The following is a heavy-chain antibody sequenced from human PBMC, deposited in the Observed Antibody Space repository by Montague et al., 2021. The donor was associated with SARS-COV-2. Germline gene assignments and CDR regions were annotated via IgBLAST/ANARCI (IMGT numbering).Heavy chain of an antibody. CDR3: ASLDRNWFDS. Sequence: SETLSLTCSVSGGSTSNYYWTWIRQSPGKGLQWIGYIFYTGSKKFNPSLKTRVSMSLDASKNHFSLRLSAVTAADAAVYYCASLDRNWFDSWGQGTLATVSS. CDR1: GGSTSNYY. D-gene: IGHD1-14*01. CDR2: IFYTGSK. V-gene: IGHV4-59*01. J-gene: IGHJ5*01.